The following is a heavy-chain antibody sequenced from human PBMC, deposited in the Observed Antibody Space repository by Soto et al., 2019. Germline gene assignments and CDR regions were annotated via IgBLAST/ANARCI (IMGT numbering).Heavy chain of an antibody. CDR1: GYSFTSYW. V-gene: IGHV5-51*01. CDR3: VCLGAYYDFWSGYSAFDN. Sequence: GESLKISCKGSGYSFTSYWIGWVRQMPGKGLEWMGIIYPGDSDTRYSPSFQGQVTISDDKSISTAYLQWCSLKAWDTAMYYCVCLGAYYDFWSGYSAFDNWGQGTLVTVSS. D-gene: IGHD3-3*01. CDR2: IYPGDSDT. J-gene: IGHJ4*02.